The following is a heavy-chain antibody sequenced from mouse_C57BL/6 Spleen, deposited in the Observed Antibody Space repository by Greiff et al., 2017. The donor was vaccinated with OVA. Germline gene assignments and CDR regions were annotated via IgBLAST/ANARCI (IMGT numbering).Heavy chain of an antibody. CDR2: IYPGSGST. CDR1: GYTFTSYW. V-gene: IGHV1-55*01. Sequence: QVQLKQSGAELVKPGASVKMSCKASGYTFTSYWITWVKQRPGQGLEWIGDIYPGSGSTNYNEKFKSKATLTVDTSSSTAYMQLSSLTSEDSAVYYCARRRGEAWFAYWGQGTLVTGSA. CDR3: ARRRGEAWFAY. J-gene: IGHJ3*01.